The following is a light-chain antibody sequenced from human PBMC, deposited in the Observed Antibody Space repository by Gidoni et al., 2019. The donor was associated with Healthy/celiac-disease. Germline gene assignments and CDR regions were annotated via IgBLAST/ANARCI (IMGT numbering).Light chain of an antibody. CDR1: QSISSY. V-gene: IGKV1-39*01. CDR3: QQSYSTPWT. CDR2: AAS. J-gene: IGKJ1*01. Sequence: QLPHPPPSLSASVGDRVTITCRASQSISSYLNWYQQKPGKAPKLLIYAASSLQSGVPSRFSGSGSGTDFTLTISSLQPEDFATYYCQQSYSTPWTFGQGTKVEIK.